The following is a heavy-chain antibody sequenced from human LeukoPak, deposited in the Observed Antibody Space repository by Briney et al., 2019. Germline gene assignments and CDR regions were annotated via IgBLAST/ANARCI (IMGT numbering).Heavy chain of an antibody. V-gene: IGHV3-23*01. Sequence: GGSLRLSCAASGFTFSSYAMSWVRQAPGKGLEWVSAISGSGGSTYYADSVKGRFTISRDNSKNTLYLQMNSLRAEDTAVYYCNTYDSWSGYHYDYWGQGTLVTVSS. CDR2: ISGSGGST. CDR1: GFTFSSYA. J-gene: IGHJ4*02. D-gene: IGHD3-3*01. CDR3: NTYDSWSGYHYDY.